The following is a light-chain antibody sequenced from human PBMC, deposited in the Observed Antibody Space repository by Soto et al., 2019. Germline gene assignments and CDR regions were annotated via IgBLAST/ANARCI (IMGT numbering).Light chain of an antibody. CDR3: QQYNNWPPYT. J-gene: IGKJ2*01. CDR2: GAS. Sequence: EIVMTQSPATLSVSPGERATLSCRASQSVSSNLAWYQQKPGQAPRLLIYGASTRATGIPARFSGSGSGREFTLTFSSLQSEDFEVYYCQQYNNWPPYTFGQGTKLEIK. CDR1: QSVSSN. V-gene: IGKV3-15*01.